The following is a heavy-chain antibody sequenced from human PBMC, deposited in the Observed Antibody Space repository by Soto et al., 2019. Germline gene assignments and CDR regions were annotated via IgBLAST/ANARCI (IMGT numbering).Heavy chain of an antibody. D-gene: IGHD6-19*01. CDR3: ARESGSSWYFDS. Sequence: VGSLRLSCAASGFTFNSYWMHWVRQAPGKGLVWVSRNNGDGSTTSYADSVEGRFTISRDNAKNTLYLQMNSLRAEDTAVYYCARESGSSWYFDSWGQGTLVTVSS. CDR2: NNGDGSTT. V-gene: IGHV3-74*01. J-gene: IGHJ4*02. CDR1: GFTFNSYW.